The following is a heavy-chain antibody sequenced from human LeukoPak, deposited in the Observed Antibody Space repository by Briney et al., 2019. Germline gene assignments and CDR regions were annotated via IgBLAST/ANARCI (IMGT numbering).Heavy chain of an antibody. CDR3: ARGLSSGSYYSDY. D-gene: IGHD3-10*01. J-gene: IGHJ4*02. CDR1: GGTFSSYA. V-gene: IGHV1-69*04. CDR2: IIPIFGIA. Sequence: SVKVSCKASGGTFSSYAISWVRQAPGQGLEWMGRIIPIFGIANCAQKFQGRVTITADKSTSTAYMELSSLRSEDTAVYYCARGLSSGSYYSDYWGQGTLVTVSS.